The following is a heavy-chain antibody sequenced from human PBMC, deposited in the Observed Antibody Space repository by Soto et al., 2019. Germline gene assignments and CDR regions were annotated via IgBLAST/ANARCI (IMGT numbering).Heavy chain of an antibody. D-gene: IGHD6-13*01. J-gene: IGHJ4*02. CDR2: ISYDGTKK. CDR3: ATERYSSRSPDFDY. V-gene: IGHV3-30*03. Sequence: QVQLVESGGGVVQPGRSLRLSCAASGFTFSTYGMHWVRQAPGKGLEWVAVISYDGTKKYYADSVKGRFTISRDNSKNTLYLQMKSLRAEDTAVYYCATERYSSRSPDFDYWGQGTLVTVSS. CDR1: GFTFSTYG.